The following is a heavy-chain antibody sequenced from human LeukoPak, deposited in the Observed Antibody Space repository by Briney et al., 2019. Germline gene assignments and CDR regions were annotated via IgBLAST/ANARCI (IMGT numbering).Heavy chain of an antibody. CDR3: ARPIWSGEGHWFDP. J-gene: IGHJ5*02. CDR2: IYYSGST. CDR1: GGSISSYY. V-gene: IGHV4-59*05. Sequence: SETLSLTCTVSGGSISSYYWSWIRQPPGKGLEWIGSIYYSGSTYYNPSLKSRVTISVDTSKNQFSLKLSSVTAADTAVYYCARPIWSGEGHWFDPWGQGTLVTVSS. D-gene: IGHD3-10*01.